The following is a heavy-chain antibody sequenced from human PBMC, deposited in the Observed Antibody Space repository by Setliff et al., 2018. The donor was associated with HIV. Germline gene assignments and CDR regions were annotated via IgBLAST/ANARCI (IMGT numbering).Heavy chain of an antibody. CDR2: ISYSGST. CDR3: ARHRQGLTGSTPGYYMDV. Sequence: SSETLSLTCNVSGGSFSNSYYFWGWIRQPPGKGLEWIGSISYSGSTYYNPSLESRVTMSVDTSKNQFSLKLSSVTAADTAVYYCARHRQGLTGSTPGYYMDVWGKGTTVTVSS. V-gene: IGHV4-39*01. CDR1: GGSFSNSYYF. J-gene: IGHJ6*03. D-gene: IGHD1-7*01.